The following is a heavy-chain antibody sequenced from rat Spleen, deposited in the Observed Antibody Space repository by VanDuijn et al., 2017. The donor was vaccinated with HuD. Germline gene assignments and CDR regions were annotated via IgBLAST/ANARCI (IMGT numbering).Heavy chain of an antibody. V-gene: IGHV5-25*01. Sequence: EVQLVESGGGMVQPGRSLKVSCEASGFTFSDYDMAWVRQAQTKGLEWVASISPRGGSTYYRDSVKGRFTVSRDNAKSTLYLQMDSLRSDDTATYYCARQKKLPGYRGVMDAWGQGVSVTLSS. CDR3: ARQKKLPGYRGVMDA. CDR2: ISPRGGST. CDR1: GFTFSDYD. J-gene: IGHJ4*01. D-gene: IGHD1-4*01.